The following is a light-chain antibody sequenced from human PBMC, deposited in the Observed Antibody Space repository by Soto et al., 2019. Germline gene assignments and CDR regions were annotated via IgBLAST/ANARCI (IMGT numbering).Light chain of an antibody. J-gene: IGLJ2*01. CDR1: SSNIGGTNY. Sequence: QSVLTQPPSASGTPGQRVFISCSGSSSNIGGTNYAYWYQQPPGAAPKLLMHSNNLRPSGVPERISGSKSGTSASLAISGLRSEDEAVYYCASWDDRLGAVIFGGGTKLT. CDR2: SNN. CDR3: ASWDDRLGAVI. V-gene: IGLV1-47*02.